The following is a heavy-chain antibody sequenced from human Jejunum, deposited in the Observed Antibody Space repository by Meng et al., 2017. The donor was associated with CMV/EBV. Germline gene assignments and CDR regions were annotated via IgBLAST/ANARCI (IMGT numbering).Heavy chain of an antibody. CDR3: AKDSPILTV. Sequence: QLVESGGGPVKPWGSLRLSCEASGVTLSGYSMTWVRQAPGKGLEWVSSISSGSDYILYADSVRGRFTISRENAENSLYLQMNSLRAEDTAIYYCAKDSPILTVWGQGTLVTVSS. D-gene: IGHD3-9*01. CDR2: ISSGSDYI. J-gene: IGHJ4*02. V-gene: IGHV3-21*04. CDR1: GVTLSGYS.